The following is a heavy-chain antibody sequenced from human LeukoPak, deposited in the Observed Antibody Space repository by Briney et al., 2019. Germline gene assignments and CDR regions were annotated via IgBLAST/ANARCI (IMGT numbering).Heavy chain of an antibody. D-gene: IGHD3-10*01. CDR2: IKRDGSEE. V-gene: IGHV3-7*01. CDR3: AKGDGITLSSSFNS. Sequence: PGGSLRLSCAGSGFTFSSYWMSWVRQAPGKGLEWVASIKRDGSEEYYVDSVKGRFTISRDNAKNSVYLQMNSLRVEDTAVFYCAKGDGITLSSSFNSWGQGTLVSVSS. CDR1: GFTFSSYW. J-gene: IGHJ4*02.